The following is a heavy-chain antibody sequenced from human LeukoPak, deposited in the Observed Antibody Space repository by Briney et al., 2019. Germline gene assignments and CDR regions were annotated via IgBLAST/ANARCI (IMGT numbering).Heavy chain of an antibody. CDR3: ARRENGYKFGDF. Sequence: GESLKISCKGSGYSFANYWIGWVRQMPGKGLEWMGIIFPDDSDTRYSSSFKGQVTISADKPISTAYLQWSSLKASDTAMYYCARRENGYKFGDFWGQGTLVTVSS. CDR2: IFPDDSDT. CDR1: GYSFANYW. D-gene: IGHD5-24*01. V-gene: IGHV5-51*01. J-gene: IGHJ4*02.